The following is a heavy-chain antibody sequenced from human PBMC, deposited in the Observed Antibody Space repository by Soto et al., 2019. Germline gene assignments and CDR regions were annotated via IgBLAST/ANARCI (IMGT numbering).Heavy chain of an antibody. CDR2: INPKSGGT. CDR3: ARDRGSGWYENFDF. CDR1: GYAFIAYH. J-gene: IGHJ4*02. Sequence: ASVKVSCKASGYAFIAYHMHWVRQAPGQGLEWMGWINPKSGGTNYAQKFQGRVTMTRDTSFTTAYMELSRLRSDDTAVYYCARDRGSGWYENFDFWGQGTLVTVSS. D-gene: IGHD6-19*01. V-gene: IGHV1-2*02.